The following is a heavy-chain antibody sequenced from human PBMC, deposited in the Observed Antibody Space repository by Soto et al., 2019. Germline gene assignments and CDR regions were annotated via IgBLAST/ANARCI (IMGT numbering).Heavy chain of an antibody. Sequence: QVQLVQSGDEVKKPGASVKVSCKASGYIFVNYGIAWVRQAPGQGLEWMGWISPYTGNTHSATKVQGRLTMTTDTSTSTAYMDLGXXTXXXTAVYXCVXXXXXXTPTPQDVWGQGTTVTVSS. V-gene: IGHV1-18*01. CDR3: VXXXXXXTPTPQDV. CDR1: GYIFVNYG. CDR2: ISPYTGNT. J-gene: IGHJ6*02.